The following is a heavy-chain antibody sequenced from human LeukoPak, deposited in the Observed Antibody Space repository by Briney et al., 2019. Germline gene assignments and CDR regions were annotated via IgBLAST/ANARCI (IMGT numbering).Heavy chain of an antibody. CDR2: ISSSSSTI. V-gene: IGHV3-48*01. J-gene: IGHJ3*02. Sequence: GGSLRLSCAASGFDFSGAYMNWVRQAPGKGLEWVSYISSSSSTIYYADSVKGRFTISRDNAKNSLYLQMNSLRAEDTAVYYCARVDARDAFDIWGQGTMVTVSS. CDR3: ARVDARDAFDI. CDR1: GFDFSGAY.